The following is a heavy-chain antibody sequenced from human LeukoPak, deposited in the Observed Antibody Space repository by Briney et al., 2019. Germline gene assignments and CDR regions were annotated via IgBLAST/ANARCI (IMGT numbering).Heavy chain of an antibody. CDR3: ARNPDYDFWSGYYTGPDY. CDR2: IWYDGSNK. V-gene: IGHV3-33*01. Sequence: GGSLRLSCAASGFTFSSYGMHWVRQAPGKGLEWVANIWYDGSNKYYADSVKGRFTISRDSAKNSLYLQMNSLRAEDTAVYYCARNPDYDFWSGYYTGPDYWGQGTLVTVSS. J-gene: IGHJ4*02. D-gene: IGHD3-3*01. CDR1: GFTFSSYG.